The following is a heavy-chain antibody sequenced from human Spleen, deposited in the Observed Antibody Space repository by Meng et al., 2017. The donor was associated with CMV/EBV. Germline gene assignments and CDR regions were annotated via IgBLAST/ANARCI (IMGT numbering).Heavy chain of an antibody. CDR2: ISSSGSTK. CDR3: AREAGIVGSRSAFDI. D-gene: IGHD1-26*01. J-gene: IGHJ3*02. V-gene: IGHV3-48*03. Sequence: GESLKISCAASGFTFSSYEMNWVRQAPGKGLEWVSYISSSGSTKHYADSVKGRFTISRGNAKNSLYLQMNSLRAEDKAAYYCAREAGIVGSRSAFDIWGQGTMVTVSS. CDR1: GFTFSSYE.